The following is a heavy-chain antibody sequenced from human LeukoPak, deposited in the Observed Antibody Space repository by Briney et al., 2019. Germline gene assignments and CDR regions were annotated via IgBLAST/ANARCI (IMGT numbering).Heavy chain of an antibody. CDR3: ARKMAL. Sequence: GGSLRLSRAASGFTFSSYGMNWIRQAPGKGLEWVSYIDGSSRSRYYADSVKGRFTVSRDNAKNSLFLQMNSLRDEDTAMYFCARKMALWGQGTLVTVSS. CDR1: GFTFSSYG. V-gene: IGHV3-48*02. J-gene: IGHJ4*02. D-gene: IGHD5-24*01. CDR2: IDGSSRSR.